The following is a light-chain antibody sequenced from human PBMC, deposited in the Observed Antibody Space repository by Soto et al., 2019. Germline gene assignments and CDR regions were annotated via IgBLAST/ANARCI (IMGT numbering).Light chain of an antibody. V-gene: IGKV3-20*01. J-gene: IGKJ5*01. CDR2: GAS. CDR1: QGVSSSH. Sequence: IVLTQSPGTLSLYPGERATLSCRASQGVSSSHLAWYQQKPGQPPRLLIFGASSRATGIPDRFSGSGSGTDFTLTISRLEPEDFAVYYCQQYDGSPITFGQGTRLEI. CDR3: QQYDGSPIT.